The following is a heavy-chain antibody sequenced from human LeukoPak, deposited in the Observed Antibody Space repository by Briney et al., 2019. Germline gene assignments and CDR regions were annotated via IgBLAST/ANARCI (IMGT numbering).Heavy chain of an antibody. D-gene: IGHD6-13*01. CDR1: GYTFTSYG. V-gene: IGHV1-18*01. CDR2: ISAYNGNT. CDR3: ARIGIAAAGPHAGSWFDP. Sequence: ASVKVSCKASGYTFTSYGISWVRQAPGQGLEWMGWISAYNGNTNYAQKLQGRVTMTTDTSTSTAYMELRSLRSDDTAVYYCARIGIAAAGPHAGSWFDPWGQGTLVTVSS. J-gene: IGHJ5*02.